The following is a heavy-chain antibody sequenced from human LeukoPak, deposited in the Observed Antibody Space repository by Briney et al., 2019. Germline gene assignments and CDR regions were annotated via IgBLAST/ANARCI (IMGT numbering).Heavy chain of an antibody. CDR3: ARDTSGSSRVHY. CDR2: VYGGGST. Sequence: GGSLRLSCAASGFTVTNTYMSWVRQAPGKGLEWVSVVYGGGSTYYADSVKGRFTISRDNSKNTLHLQMNSLRAEDTAVYYCARDTSGSSRVHYWGQGTLGTVSS. J-gene: IGHJ4*02. V-gene: IGHV3-66*01. D-gene: IGHD1-26*01. CDR1: GFTVTNTY.